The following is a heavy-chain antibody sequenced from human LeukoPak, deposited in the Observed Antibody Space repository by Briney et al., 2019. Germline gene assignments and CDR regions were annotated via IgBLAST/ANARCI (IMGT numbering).Heavy chain of an antibody. CDR2: IYSGGST. CDR1: RFTVSSNY. Sequence: GGSLRLSCAASRFTVSSNYMSWVRQAPGKGLEWVSVIYSGGSTYYADSVKGRFTISRDNSKNTLYLQMNSLRAEDTAVYYCARHSSYYDSSGYYVSDYYYYYGMDVWGQGITVTVSS. CDR3: ARHSSYYDSSGYYVSDYYYYYGMDV. J-gene: IGHJ6*02. V-gene: IGHV3-66*04. D-gene: IGHD3-22*01.